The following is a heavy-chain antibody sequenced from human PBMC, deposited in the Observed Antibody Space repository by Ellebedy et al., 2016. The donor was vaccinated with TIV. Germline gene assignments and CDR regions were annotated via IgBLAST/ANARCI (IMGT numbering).Heavy chain of an antibody. J-gene: IGHJ4*02. CDR1: GFTFSSYD. CDR3: ARGRNYYDSSGYYSDLDY. D-gene: IGHD3-22*01. CDR2: ISYDANNK. Sequence: GESLKISCAASGFTFSSYDMHWVRQAPGKGLEWVALISYDANNKYYADSVKGRFTISRDNSKSTLYLQMNSLRVEDTAVYYCARGRNYYDSSGYYSDLDYWGQGTLVTVSS. V-gene: IGHV3-30*03.